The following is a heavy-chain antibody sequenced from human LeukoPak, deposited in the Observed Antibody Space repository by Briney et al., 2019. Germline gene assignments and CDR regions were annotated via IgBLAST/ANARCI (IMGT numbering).Heavy chain of an antibody. CDR3: AKRGGGGWGAFDY. Sequence: GGSLRLSCAASGFTFSNYAMSWVRQAPGKGLEWVSTLGTTSGNTFYADSVKGRFTISSDNSKNTLYLHMSSLRAEDTAIYYCAKRGGGGWGAFDYWGQGALVTVSS. V-gene: IGHV3-23*01. CDR2: LGTTSGNT. J-gene: IGHJ4*02. D-gene: IGHD6-19*01. CDR1: GFTFSNYA.